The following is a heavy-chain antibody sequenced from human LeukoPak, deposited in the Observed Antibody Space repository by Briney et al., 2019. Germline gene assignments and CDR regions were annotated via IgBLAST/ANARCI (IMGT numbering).Heavy chain of an antibody. CDR2: ISSSGSTI. V-gene: IGHV3-48*03. D-gene: IGHD2-15*01. CDR1: GFTFSSYE. J-gene: IGHJ4*02. Sequence: GGSLRLSCAASGFTFSSYEMNWVRQAPGKGLEWVSYISSSGSTIYYADSVKGRFTISRDNAKNSLYLQMNSLRAEDTAVYYCARDGGYCSGGSCYPTFDYWGQGTLVTVSS. CDR3: ARDGGYCSGGSCYPTFDY.